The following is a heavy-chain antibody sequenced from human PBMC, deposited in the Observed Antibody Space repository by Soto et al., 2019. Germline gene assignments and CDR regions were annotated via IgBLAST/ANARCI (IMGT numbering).Heavy chain of an antibody. V-gene: IGHV1-8*01. D-gene: IGHD2-21*02. CDR3: ARGVTAGVDY. J-gene: IGHJ4*02. CDR2: MEPSSGRT. CDR1: GYSFTGLD. Sequence: ASVKVSCKASGYSFTGLDINWVRQTTGQGLEWMGWMEPSSGRTGYALKFQGRVTMTRDTSINTAYMELSSLTSDDTAFYYCARGVTAGVDYWGQGTLVTFSS.